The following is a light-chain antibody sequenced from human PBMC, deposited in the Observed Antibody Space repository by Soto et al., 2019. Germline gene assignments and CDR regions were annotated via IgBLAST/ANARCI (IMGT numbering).Light chain of an antibody. J-gene: IGLJ2*01. V-gene: IGLV2-14*01. Sequence: QSALTQPASVSGSPGQSITISCTGTSSDVGGYNYVSWYQQHPGKAPKVMIYDVNNRPSGVSNRFSGSKSGNTASLTISGLQAEHEADYYCSSYTSSSTLVFGGGTKVTVL. CDR3: SSYTSSSTLV. CDR1: SSDVGGYNY. CDR2: DVN.